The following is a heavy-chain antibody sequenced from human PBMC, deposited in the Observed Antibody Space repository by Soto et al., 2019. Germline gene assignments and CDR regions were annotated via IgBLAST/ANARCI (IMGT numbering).Heavy chain of an antibody. J-gene: IGHJ4*02. V-gene: IGHV4-31*03. CDR1: GGSISSGGYY. D-gene: IGHD3-16*01. CDR2: IYYSGST. CDR3: ARRGRLAGDSDY. Sequence: SETLSLTCSVSGGSISSGGYYWSWIRQHPGKGLEWIGYIYYSGSTYYNPSLKSRVTISVDTSKNQFSLKLSSVTAADTAVYNCARRGRLAGDSDYWGQGTLVTVSS.